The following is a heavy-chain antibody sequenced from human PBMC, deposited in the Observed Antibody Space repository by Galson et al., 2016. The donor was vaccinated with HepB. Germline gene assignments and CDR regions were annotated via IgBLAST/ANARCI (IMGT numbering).Heavy chain of an antibody. V-gene: IGHV3-33*01. Sequence: SLRLSCAASGFSFGGFGMHWVRQAPGKGLEWVAVIWHDGSKKDYGDYVKGRFTTSRDNSKNTLYLQMNSLRVEDTAVYYCARDPGRDGGMDVWGQGTTVTVS. J-gene: IGHJ6*02. CDR2: IWHDGSKK. CDR1: GFSFGGFG. D-gene: IGHD5-24*01. CDR3: ARDPGRDGGMDV.